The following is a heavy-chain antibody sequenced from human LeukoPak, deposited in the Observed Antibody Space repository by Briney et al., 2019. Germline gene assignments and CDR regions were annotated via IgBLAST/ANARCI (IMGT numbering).Heavy chain of an antibody. CDR3: VRGYCSSTTCPLDY. CDR2: ISSSGSTI. V-gene: IGHV3-11*04. Sequence: PGGSLRLSCAASGFTFSDYYMSWIRQAPGKGLEWVSYISSSGSTIYYADSVKGRFTISRDDAKNTLYLQMNSLRADDTALYYCVRGYCSSTTCPLDYWGQGTLVTVSS. J-gene: IGHJ4*02. D-gene: IGHD2-2*01. CDR1: GFTFSDYY.